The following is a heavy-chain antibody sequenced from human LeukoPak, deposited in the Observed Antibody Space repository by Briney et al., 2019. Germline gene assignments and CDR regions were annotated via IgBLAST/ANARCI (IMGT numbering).Heavy chain of an antibody. J-gene: IGHJ4*02. CDR1: GFSFSTLA. Sequence: GGSLRLSCVASGFSFSTLAMGWVRQAPGKGLEWVSVISDSGGLTYYADSVKGRFTISRHNSKNTLYLQMNSLRAEDTAVYYCARGLGRLGGDYWGQGTLATVSS. V-gene: IGHV3-23*01. CDR2: ISDSGGLT. CDR3: ARGLGRLGGDY. D-gene: IGHD3-16*01.